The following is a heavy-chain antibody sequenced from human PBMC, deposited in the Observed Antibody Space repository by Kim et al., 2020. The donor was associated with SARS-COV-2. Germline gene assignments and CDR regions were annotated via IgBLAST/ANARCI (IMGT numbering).Heavy chain of an antibody. J-gene: IGHJ6*03. V-gene: IGHV4-4*07. CDR1: GAAVSSYY. D-gene: IGHD3-10*01. Sequence: SETLSLTCSVSGAAVSSYYWSWVRQPAGKGLEWIGRLYASGGSNYNPSLRSRVTMSVDASKNQFSLNLNSVTAADTAVYYCARIWGSGSDYYYYFMDVWG. CDR2: LYASGGS. CDR3: ARIWGSGSDYYYYFMDV.